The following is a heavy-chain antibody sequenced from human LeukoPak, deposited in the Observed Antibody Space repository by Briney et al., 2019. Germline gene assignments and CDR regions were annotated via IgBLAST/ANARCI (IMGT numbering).Heavy chain of an antibody. Sequence: GGSLRLSCAASGFTFDGYGMSWVRQAPGKGLEWVSGINWNGGSTGYADSVKGRFTISRDNAKNSLYLQMNSLRAEDTAVYYCARDGYCSSTSCRRPFDYWGQGTLVTVSS. CDR1: GFTFDGYG. V-gene: IGHV3-20*04. CDR2: INWNGGST. CDR3: ARDGYCSSTSCRRPFDY. J-gene: IGHJ4*02. D-gene: IGHD2-2*01.